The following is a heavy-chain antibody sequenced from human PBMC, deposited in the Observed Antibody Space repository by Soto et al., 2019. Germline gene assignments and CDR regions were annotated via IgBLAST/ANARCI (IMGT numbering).Heavy chain of an antibody. CDR1: GYTFTGYY. CDR3: ARESRSSWYWFDP. J-gene: IGHJ5*02. V-gene: IGHV1-2*02. D-gene: IGHD6-13*01. CDR2: INPNSGGT. Sequence: ASVNVSCKSSGYTFTGYYIHWVRQAPGQGLEWMGWINPNSGGTNYAQKFQGRVTMTRDTSISTAYMELSRLRSDDTAVYYCARESRSSWYWFDPWGRGTLVTVSS.